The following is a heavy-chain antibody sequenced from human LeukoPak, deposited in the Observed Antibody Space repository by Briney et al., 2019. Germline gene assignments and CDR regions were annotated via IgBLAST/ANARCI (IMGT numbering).Heavy chain of an antibody. J-gene: IGHJ4*02. Sequence: SETLSLTCAIYGGSFSGYYWSWFRQPPGKGLEWIGEISHAGGASYNPSLKSRVTISEDTSKNQFSLNLSSVTAADTAVYYCARGPPPDFDKSGFYYNYWGQGTLVIVSS. CDR1: GGSFSGYY. CDR3: ARGPPPDFDKSGFYYNY. D-gene: IGHD3-22*01. CDR2: ISHAGGA. V-gene: IGHV4-34*01.